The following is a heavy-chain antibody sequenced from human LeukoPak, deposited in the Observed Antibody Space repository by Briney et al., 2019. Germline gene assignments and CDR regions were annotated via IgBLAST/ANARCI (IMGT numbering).Heavy chain of an antibody. CDR3: ARDGTVRGVTHFDY. CDR1: GFTFSSYG. CDR2: IWYDGSNK. Sequence: PGRSLRLSCAASGFTFSSYGMHWVRQAPGKGLEWVAVIWYDGSNKYYADSVKGRFTISRDNSKNTLYLQKNSLRAEDTAVYYCARDGTVRGVTHFDYWGQGTLVTVSS. D-gene: IGHD3-10*01. J-gene: IGHJ4*02. V-gene: IGHV3-33*01.